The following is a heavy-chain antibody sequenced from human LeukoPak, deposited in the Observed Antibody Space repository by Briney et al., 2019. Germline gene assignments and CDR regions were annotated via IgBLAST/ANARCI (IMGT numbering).Heavy chain of an antibody. CDR3: AKWGHSSGWYFASPFDY. CDR1: GFTFSSYA. CDR2: ISGSGGST. Sequence: GGPLRLSCAASGFTFSSYAMSWVRQAPGKGLEWVSGISGSGGSTYYAESVKGRFTISRDNSKNTLYLQMNSLRADDTAVYYCAKWGHSSGWYFASPFDYWGQGTLVTVSS. V-gene: IGHV3-23*01. J-gene: IGHJ4*02. D-gene: IGHD6-19*01.